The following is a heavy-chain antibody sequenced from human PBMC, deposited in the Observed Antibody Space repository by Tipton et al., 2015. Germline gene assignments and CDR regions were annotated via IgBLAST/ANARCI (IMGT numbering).Heavy chain of an antibody. CDR3: ARIPSPFYYGSGTSATWYFDL. J-gene: IGHJ2*01. D-gene: IGHD3-10*01. V-gene: IGHV4-31*03. CDR2: IYYSGST. CDR1: GGSISSGGYY. Sequence: TLSLTCTVSGGSISSGGYYWYWIRQHPGKGLEWIGYIYYSGSTYYNPSLKSRVTISVDTSKNQFSLRLSSVTAADTAVYFCARIPSPFYYGSGTSATWYFDLWGRGTLVTVSS.